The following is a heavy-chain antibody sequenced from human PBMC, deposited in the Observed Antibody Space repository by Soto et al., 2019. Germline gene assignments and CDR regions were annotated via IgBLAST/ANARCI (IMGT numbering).Heavy chain of an antibody. Sequence: QVQMVQSGAEVTKPGASVKVSCKASGYTFTTYGISWVRQAPGQGLEWMGWISAYTGDTVYAQNFPDRVTITTDASTTTAYMEMRSLRSDDTAVYYCVREAEMATTVSFAYWGQGTLVTVSP. CDR2: ISAYTGDT. CDR3: VREAEMATTVSFAY. V-gene: IGHV1-18*01. D-gene: IGHD1-1*01. J-gene: IGHJ4*02. CDR1: GYTFTTYG.